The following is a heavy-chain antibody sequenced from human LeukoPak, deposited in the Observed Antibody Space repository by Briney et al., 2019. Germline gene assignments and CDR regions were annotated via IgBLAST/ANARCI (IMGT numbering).Heavy chain of an antibody. V-gene: IGHV3-20*04. J-gene: IGHJ6*03. CDR2: ITWNGGST. CDR3: AKAANDILTGYQGVYYYMDV. Sequence: GGSLRLSCAASGFSFNDYGMSWVRQAPGQGPEWVSGITWNGGSTDYAASVKGRFTISRDNAKNSLYLQMNSPRAEDTAVFYCAKAANDILTGYQGVYYYMDVWGKGTTVTISS. D-gene: IGHD3-9*01. CDR1: GFSFNDYG.